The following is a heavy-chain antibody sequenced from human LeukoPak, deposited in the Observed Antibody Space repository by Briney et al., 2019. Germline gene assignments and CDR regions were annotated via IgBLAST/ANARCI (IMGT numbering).Heavy chain of an antibody. CDR2: IFPGDSGT. J-gene: IGHJ4*02. V-gene: IGHV5-51*01. Sequence: GESLKISCKTSGYSFSNYWIGWVRQMPGKGLEWVAIIFPGDSGTRYSPSFRGQVTISADKSISTAYLQWSSLKASDTAMYYCARRPEYYFDYWGQGALVTVSS. CDR1: GYSFSNYW. CDR3: ARRPEYYFDY.